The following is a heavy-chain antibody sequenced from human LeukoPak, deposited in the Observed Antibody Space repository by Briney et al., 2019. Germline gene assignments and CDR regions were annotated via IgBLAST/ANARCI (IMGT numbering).Heavy chain of an antibody. V-gene: IGHV3-74*01. J-gene: IGHJ6*02. D-gene: IGHD3-10*01. CDR3: AKAIRRYYGVYGMDV. CDR1: GFTFSSYW. Sequence: GGSLRLSCAASGFTFSSYWMHWVRQAPGKGLVWVSRINSDGSSTSYADSVKGRFTISRDNAKNTLYLQMNSLRAEDTAVYYCAKAIRRYYGVYGMDVWGQGTTVTVSS. CDR2: INSDGSST.